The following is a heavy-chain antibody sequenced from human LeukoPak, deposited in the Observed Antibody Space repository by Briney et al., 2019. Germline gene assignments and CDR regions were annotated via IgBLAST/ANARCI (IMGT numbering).Heavy chain of an antibody. D-gene: IGHD3-22*01. CDR2: IYYSGST. CDR1: GGSISSSTYY. V-gene: IGHV4-39*07. Sequence: SETLSLTCTVSGGSISSSTYYWGWIRQPPGKGLEWIGSIYYSGSTYYNPSLKSRVTISVDTSKNQFSLKLSSVTAADTAVYYCARVSRYYYDSSGYYYFDYWGQGTLVTVSS. J-gene: IGHJ4*02. CDR3: ARVSRYYYDSSGYYYFDY.